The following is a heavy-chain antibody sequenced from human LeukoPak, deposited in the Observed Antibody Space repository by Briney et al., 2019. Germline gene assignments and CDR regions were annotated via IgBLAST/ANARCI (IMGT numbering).Heavy chain of an antibody. CDR3: ARHYFSTLTTLLRGVKKQKSRFDP. CDR2: INHSGST. J-gene: IGHJ5*02. V-gene: IGHV4-34*01. CDR1: GGSFSDYY. D-gene: IGHD4-17*01. Sequence: SETLSLTCAVYGGSFSDYYWSWIRQPPGQGLEWIGEINHSGSTNYSPSLKSRVTISVDTSKKQFSLKLSSVTAADTAVYYCARHYFSTLTTLLRGVKKQKSRFDPWGQGTLVTVSS.